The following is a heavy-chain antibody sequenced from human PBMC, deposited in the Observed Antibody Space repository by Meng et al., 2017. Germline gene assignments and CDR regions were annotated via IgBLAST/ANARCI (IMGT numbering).Heavy chain of an antibody. CDR1: GFTVSSNY. CDR2: IYSGGST. Sequence: GESLKISCAASGFTVSSNYMSWVRQAPGKGLEWVSVIYSGGSTYYADSVMGRFTISRDNSKNTLYLQMNSLRAEDTAVYYCARGPRYSSSWYDAFDIWGRGTMVTVSS. V-gene: IGHV3-66*02. J-gene: IGHJ3*02. D-gene: IGHD6-13*01. CDR3: ARGPRYSSSWYDAFDI.